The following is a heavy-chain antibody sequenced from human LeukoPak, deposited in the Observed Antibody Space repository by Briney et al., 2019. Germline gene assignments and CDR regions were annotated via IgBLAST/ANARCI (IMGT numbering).Heavy chain of an antibody. CDR1: GYSFTSYW. D-gene: IGHD6-13*01. Sequence: GESLKISCKGSGYSFTSYWIGWVRQMPGKGLEWMGIIYPGDSDTRYSPSFQGQVTISADKSISTAYLQWSSLKASDTAMYYCARQARIIAAAPTRAFDIWGQGTMVTVSS. J-gene: IGHJ3*02. V-gene: IGHV5-51*01. CDR3: ARQARIIAAAPTRAFDI. CDR2: IYPGDSDT.